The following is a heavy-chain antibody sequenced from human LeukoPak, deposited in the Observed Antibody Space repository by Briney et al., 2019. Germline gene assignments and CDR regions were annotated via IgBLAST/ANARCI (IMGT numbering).Heavy chain of an antibody. CDR3: ARHGDSRGTVDY. CDR2: IYYSGST. J-gene: IGHJ4*02. Sequence: SETLSLTCTVSGGSISSYYWSWIRQPPGKGLEWIGYIYYSGSTNYNPSLKSRVTISVDTSKNQFSLKLNSVTAADTAVYYCARHGDSRGTVDYWGQGTLVTVSS. CDR1: GGSISSYY. V-gene: IGHV4-59*08. D-gene: IGHD3-10*01.